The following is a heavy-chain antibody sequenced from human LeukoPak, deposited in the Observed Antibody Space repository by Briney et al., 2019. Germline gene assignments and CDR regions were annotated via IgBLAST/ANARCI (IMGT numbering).Heavy chain of an antibody. CDR1: GFTFSSYA. CDR3: ARDRSPIAAAALDY. D-gene: IGHD6-13*01. Sequence: GGSLRLSCAASGFTFSSYAMHWVRQAPGKGLEWVAVISYDGSNKYYADSVKGRFTISRDNSKNTLHLQMNSLRAEDTAVYYCARDRSPIAAAALDYWGQGTLVTVSS. CDR2: ISYDGSNK. J-gene: IGHJ4*02. V-gene: IGHV3-30-3*01.